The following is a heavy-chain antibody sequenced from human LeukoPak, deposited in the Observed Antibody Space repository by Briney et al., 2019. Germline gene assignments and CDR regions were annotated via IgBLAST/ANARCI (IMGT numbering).Heavy chain of an antibody. Sequence: SETLSLTCTVSGYSISSGYYWGWIRQPPGKGLEWIGSIYHSGSTYYNPSLKSRVTISVDTSKNQFSLKLSSVTAADTAVYYCVVRDYYFDYWGQGTLVTVSS. V-gene: IGHV4-38-2*02. D-gene: IGHD3-10*01. J-gene: IGHJ4*02. CDR2: IYHSGST. CDR3: VVRDYYFDY. CDR1: GYSISSGYY.